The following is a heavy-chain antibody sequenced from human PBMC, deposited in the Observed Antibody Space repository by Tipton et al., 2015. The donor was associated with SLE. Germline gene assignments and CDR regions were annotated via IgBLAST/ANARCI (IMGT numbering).Heavy chain of an antibody. V-gene: IGHV4-34*01. CDR1: GGSFSGYY. CDR3: ARDAWARSGHFDY. D-gene: IGHD6-19*01. CDR2: INHSGST. J-gene: IGHJ4*02. Sequence: TLSLTCAIYGGSFSGYYWSWIRQPPGKGLEWIGEINHSGSTNYNPSLKSRVTISVDTSKNQFSLKLSSVTAADTAVYYCARDAWARSGHFDYWGQGTLVTVSS.